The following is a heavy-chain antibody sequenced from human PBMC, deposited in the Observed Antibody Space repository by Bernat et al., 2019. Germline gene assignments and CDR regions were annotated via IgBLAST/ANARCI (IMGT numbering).Heavy chain of an antibody. CDR1: GISITSSSSY. CDR3: ARHLRQSGNTPDY. J-gene: IGHJ4*02. CDR2: IYYSGTT. V-gene: IGHV4-39*01. D-gene: IGHD5-12*01. Sequence: QLQLQESGPGLVKPSETLSLTCTVSGISITSSSSYWGWIRQPPGKRLEWIGAIYYSGTTYYNPSLKSRVTMSVDASSNQFSLKVNALTAADMAVYYCARHLRQSGNTPDYWGQGTLVTVSS.